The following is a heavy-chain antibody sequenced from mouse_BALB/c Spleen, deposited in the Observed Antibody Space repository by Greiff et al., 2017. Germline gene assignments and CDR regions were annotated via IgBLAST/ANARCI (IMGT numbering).Heavy chain of an antibody. V-gene: IGHV2-9*02. D-gene: IGHD3-1*01. J-gene: IGHJ2*01. CDR3: ARDSSGRYYFDY. CDR2: IWAGGST. CDR1: GFSLTSYG. Sequence: VKLMESGPGLVAPSQSLSITCTVSGFSLTSYGVHWVRQPPGKGLEWLGVIWAGGSTNYNSALMSRLSISKDNSKSQVFLKMNSLQTDDTAMYYCARDSSGRYYFDYWGQGTTLTVSS.